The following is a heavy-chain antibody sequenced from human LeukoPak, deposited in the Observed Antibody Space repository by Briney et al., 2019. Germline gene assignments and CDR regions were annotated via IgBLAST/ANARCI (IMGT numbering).Heavy chain of an antibody. CDR2: ISSSSSYI. CDR1: GFTFSSYS. CDR3: AREPRRWLQLRMEEVDY. Sequence: GGSLRLSCAASGFTFSSYSMNWVRQAPGKGLEWVSSISSSSSYIYYADSVKGRFTISRDNAKNSLYLQMNSLRAEDTAVYYCAREPRRWLQLRMEEVDYWGQGTLVTVSS. D-gene: IGHD5-24*01. J-gene: IGHJ4*02. V-gene: IGHV3-21*01.